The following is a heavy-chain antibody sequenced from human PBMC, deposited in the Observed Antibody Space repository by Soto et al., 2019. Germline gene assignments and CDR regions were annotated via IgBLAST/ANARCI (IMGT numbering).Heavy chain of an antibody. Sequence: QVQLQESGPGLVKPSGTLSLTCAVSSGSISSRNWWSWVRQPPGEGLEWVGDIYHSGSTNYNPSLKRRVTILVDQSKKQFSLKLSSVTAADTAVYYCARDRLRDCSSTSCPYWYFDLWGRGTLVTVSS. CDR1: SGSISSRNW. CDR3: ARDRLRDCSSTSCPYWYFDL. D-gene: IGHD2-2*01. V-gene: IGHV4-4*02. J-gene: IGHJ2*01. CDR2: IYHSGST.